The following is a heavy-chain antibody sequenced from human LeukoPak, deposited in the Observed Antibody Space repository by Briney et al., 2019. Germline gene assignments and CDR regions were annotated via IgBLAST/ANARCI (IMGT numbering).Heavy chain of an antibody. CDR3: ARDRGSGSYYVAFDY. J-gene: IGHJ4*02. Sequence: GGSLRLSCAASGFTVSSNDMSWVRQAPGKGLEWVSVIYSGGSTYYADSVKGRFTISRDNSKNTLYLQMNSLRAEDTAVYYCARDRGSGSYYVAFDYWGQGTLVTVSS. D-gene: IGHD1-26*01. CDR2: IYSGGST. CDR1: GFTVSSND. V-gene: IGHV3-53*01.